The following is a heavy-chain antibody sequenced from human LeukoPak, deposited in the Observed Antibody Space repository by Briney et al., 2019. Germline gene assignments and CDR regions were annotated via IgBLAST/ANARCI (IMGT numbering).Heavy chain of an antibody. CDR1: GFTFSSYS. Sequence: PGGSLRLSCAASGFTFSSYSMNWVRQAPGKGLEWVSSISSSSSYIYYADSVKGRFTISRDNSKNTLYLQMNSLRAEDTAVYYCAIQRAWLQLPGGYWGQGTLVTVSS. CDR3: AIQRAWLQLPGGY. V-gene: IGHV3-21*04. J-gene: IGHJ4*02. D-gene: IGHD5-24*01. CDR2: ISSSSSYI.